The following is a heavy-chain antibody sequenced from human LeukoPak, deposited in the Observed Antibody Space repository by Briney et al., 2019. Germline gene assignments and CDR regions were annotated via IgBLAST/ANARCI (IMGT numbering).Heavy chain of an antibody. CDR3: AKVRFGVTSRYYFDY. CDR1: GFTFSSYW. D-gene: IGHD3-10*01. CDR2: ISGSGGST. Sequence: PGGSLRLSCAASGFTFSSYWMHWVRQAPGKGLVWVSAISGSGGSTYYADSVKGRFTISRDNSKNTLYLQMNSLRAEDTAVYYCAKVRFGVTSRYYFDYWGQGTLVTVSS. J-gene: IGHJ4*02. V-gene: IGHV3-23*01.